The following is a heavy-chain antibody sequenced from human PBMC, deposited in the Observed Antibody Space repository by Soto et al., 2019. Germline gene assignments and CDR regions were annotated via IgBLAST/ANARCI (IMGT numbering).Heavy chain of an antibody. Sequence: SETLSLTCAVYGGSFSGYYWSWIRQPPGKGLEWIGEINHSGSTNYNPSLKSRVTISVDTSKNQFSLKLSSVTAADTAVYYCERGGNDIVVVPAAIFVYYGMDVWGQGTTVTVSS. J-gene: IGHJ6*02. V-gene: IGHV4-34*01. D-gene: IGHD2-2*01. CDR2: INHSGST. CDR1: GGSFSGYY. CDR3: ERGGNDIVVVPAAIFVYYGMDV.